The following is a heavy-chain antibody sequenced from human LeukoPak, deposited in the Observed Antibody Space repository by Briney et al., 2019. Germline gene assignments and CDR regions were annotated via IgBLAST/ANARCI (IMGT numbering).Heavy chain of an antibody. CDR2: IFHSGSI. D-gene: IGHD3-22*01. V-gene: IGHV4-38-2*01. CDR3: ARMGVSYYYDSSTYYPTAFDV. CDR1: GYSISSGYY. Sequence: SETLSLTCAVSGYSISSGYYWGWIRQSPGKGLEWVATIFHSGSIYYNPSLKSRVTLSVDTSKNQFSLRLNSVTAADTALYYCARMGVSYYYDSSTYYPTAFDVWGQGTMVSVSS. J-gene: IGHJ3*01.